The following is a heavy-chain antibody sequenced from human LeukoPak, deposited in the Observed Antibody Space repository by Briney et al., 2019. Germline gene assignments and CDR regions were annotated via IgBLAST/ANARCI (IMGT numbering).Heavy chain of an antibody. CDR2: ISYDGSNK. CDR1: GFTFSSYG. Sequence: PGGSLRLSCAASGFTFSSYGMHWVRQAPGKGLEWVAVISYDGSNKYYADPVKGRFTISRDNSKNTLYLQMNSLRAEDTAVYYCAKVWVRYTPLGYFQHWGQGTLVTVSS. J-gene: IGHJ1*01. D-gene: IGHD5-18*01. V-gene: IGHV3-30*18. CDR3: AKVWVRYTPLGYFQH.